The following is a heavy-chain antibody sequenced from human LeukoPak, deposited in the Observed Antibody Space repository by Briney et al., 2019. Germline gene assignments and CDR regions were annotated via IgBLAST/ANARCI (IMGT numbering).Heavy chain of an antibody. J-gene: IGHJ3*02. Sequence: TGGSLRLSCAASGFTFSNYEMGWVRQAPGKGLEWVSYISSGGRTKYYADSVRGRLTTSRDNAKSSLSLQMDSLRAEDTAVYYCTSGGDRWELPIIWGRGTMVIVSS. D-gene: IGHD1-26*01. CDR2: ISSGGRTK. CDR3: TSGGDRWELPII. V-gene: IGHV3-48*03. CDR1: GFTFSNYE.